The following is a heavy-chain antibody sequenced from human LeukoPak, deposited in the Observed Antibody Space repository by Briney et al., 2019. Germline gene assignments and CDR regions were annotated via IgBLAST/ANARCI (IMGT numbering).Heavy chain of an antibody. CDR1: GYSFTSCW. Sequence: GESLKISCKGSGYSFTSCWIGWVRQMPGKGLEWMGIIYPGDSDTRYSPSFQGQVTISADKSISTAYLQWSSLKASDTAMYYCARRDSSSWGLMDVWGKGTTVTISS. CDR3: ARRDSSSWGLMDV. J-gene: IGHJ6*03. D-gene: IGHD6-13*01. CDR2: IYPGDSDT. V-gene: IGHV5-51*01.